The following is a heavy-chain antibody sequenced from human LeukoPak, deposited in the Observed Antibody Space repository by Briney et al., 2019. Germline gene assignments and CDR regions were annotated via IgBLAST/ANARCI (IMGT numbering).Heavy chain of an antibody. D-gene: IGHD4-17*01. CDR2: IRYDGSNK. J-gene: IGHJ4*02. Sequence: GGSLRLSCAVSGFTFSSYAMSWVRQAPGKGLEWVAFIRYDGSNKYYADSVKGRFTISRDNSKNTLYLQMNSLRAEDTAVYYCAKDPSPYGDYVVYWGQGTLVTVSS. CDR1: GFTFSSYA. V-gene: IGHV3-30*02. CDR3: AKDPSPYGDYVVY.